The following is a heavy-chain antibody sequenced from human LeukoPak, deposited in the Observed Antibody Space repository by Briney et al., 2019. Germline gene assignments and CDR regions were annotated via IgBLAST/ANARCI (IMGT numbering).Heavy chain of an antibody. CDR2: ISAYNGNT. CDR1: GYTFTSYG. Sequence: ASVKVSCKASGYTFTSYGISWVRQAPGQGLEWMGWISAYNGNTNYAQKLQGRVTMTTDRSTSTAYMELRSLRSDDTAVYYCARGDYYDSSGYRDYWGQGTLVTVSS. D-gene: IGHD3-22*01. CDR3: ARGDYYDSSGYRDY. J-gene: IGHJ4*02. V-gene: IGHV1-18*01.